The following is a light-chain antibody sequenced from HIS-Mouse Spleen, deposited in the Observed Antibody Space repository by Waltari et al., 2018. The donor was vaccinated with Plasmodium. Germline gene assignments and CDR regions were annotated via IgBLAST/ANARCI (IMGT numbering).Light chain of an antibody. CDR2: EGS. Sequence: QSALTQPASVSGSPGQSITISCTGTSSDVGSYNLVSWYQQHPGKAPKLMIYEGSKRPSGVSNRFSGSKSGNTVSLTISGLQAEDEADYYCCSYAGSRMVFGGGTKLTVL. V-gene: IGLV2-23*01. J-gene: IGLJ2*01. CDR3: CSYAGSRMV. CDR1: SSDVGSYNL.